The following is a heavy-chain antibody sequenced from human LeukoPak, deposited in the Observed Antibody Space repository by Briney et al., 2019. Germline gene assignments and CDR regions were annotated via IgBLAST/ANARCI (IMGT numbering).Heavy chain of an antibody. V-gene: IGHV4-59*01. CDR2: SYYSGIT. Sequence: KASETLSLTCAVYGGSFSGYYWGWMRQSPGKGLEWIGYSYYSGITSYNPSLKSRVTMSVDKSKTQFSLKVNSVTAADTAVYYCARGEPVDYWGQGTLVTVSS. D-gene: IGHD1-14*01. CDR1: GGSFSGYY. J-gene: IGHJ4*02. CDR3: ARGEPVDY.